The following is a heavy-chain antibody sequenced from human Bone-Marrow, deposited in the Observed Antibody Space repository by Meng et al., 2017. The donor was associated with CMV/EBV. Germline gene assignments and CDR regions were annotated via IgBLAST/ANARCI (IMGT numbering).Heavy chain of an antibody. V-gene: IGHV1-2*02. J-gene: IGHJ4*02. CDR1: GYTFTSYG. D-gene: IGHD4-17*01. Sequence: ASVKVSCKASGYTFTSYGISWVRQAPGQGLEWVGCINPKSGDTDYSQRFQGRVTMTRDTSISTAPLELSSLRSDDTAVYYCARTGSWGHYGGYWGQGTLVTVSS. CDR3: ARTGSWGHYGGY. CDR2: INPKSGDT.